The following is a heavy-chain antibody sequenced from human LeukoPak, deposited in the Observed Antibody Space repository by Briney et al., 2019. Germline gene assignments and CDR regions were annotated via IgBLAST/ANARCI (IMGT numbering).Heavy chain of an antibody. J-gene: IGHJ4*02. Sequence: ASVKVSCKASGYTFISYDINWVRQATGQGLEWVGWMNPNSGNTGYAQKFQGRVTMTRNTSISTAYMELSSLRSEDTAVYYCARGQKRMGARVYYFDYWGQGTLVTVSS. CDR2: MNPNSGNT. D-gene: IGHD1-26*01. CDR3: ARGQKRMGARVYYFDY. CDR1: GYTFISYD. V-gene: IGHV1-8*01.